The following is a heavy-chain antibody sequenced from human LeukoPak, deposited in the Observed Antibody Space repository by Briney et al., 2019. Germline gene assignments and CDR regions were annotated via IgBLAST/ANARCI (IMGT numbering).Heavy chain of an antibody. D-gene: IGHD1-26*01. CDR2: IIDSGGAT. CDR1: GFTFSTYA. J-gene: IGHJ4*02. Sequence: PGGSLRLSCAASGFTFSTYAMSWVRQAPRRGLEWVSSIIDSGGATYYADSVKGRFTISRDNSKNTLYLQMNSLRAEDTAVYYCAKGHSAFGTGFDCWGQGTLVTVSP. V-gene: IGHV3-23*01. CDR3: AKGHSAFGTGFDC.